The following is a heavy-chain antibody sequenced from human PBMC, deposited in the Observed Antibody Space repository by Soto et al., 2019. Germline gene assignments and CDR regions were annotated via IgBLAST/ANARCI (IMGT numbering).Heavy chain of an antibody. CDR2: IYYSGST. Sequence: QLQLQESGPGLVKPSETLSLTCTVSGGSISSSSYYWGWIRQPPGKGLEWIGSIYYSGSTYYNPSLKSRVTISVDTSKNQFFLKLSSVTASDTAVYYCARHRAFGVVRQYPYYYYMDVWGKGTTVTVSS. J-gene: IGHJ6*03. CDR1: GGSISSSSYY. CDR3: ARHRAFGVVRQYPYYYYMDV. V-gene: IGHV4-39*01. D-gene: IGHD3-3*01.